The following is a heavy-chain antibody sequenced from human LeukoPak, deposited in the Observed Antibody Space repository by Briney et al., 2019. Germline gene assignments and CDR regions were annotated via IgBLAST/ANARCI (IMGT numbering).Heavy chain of an antibody. CDR1: GGSISSSSYY. V-gene: IGHV4-61*01. D-gene: IGHD3-9*01. Sequence: SETLSLTCTVSGGSISSSSYYWSWIRQPPGKGLEWIGYIYYSGSTNYNPSLKSRVTISVDTSKNQFSLKLSSVTAADTAVYYCASSLTGYQPFYYYYGMDVWGQGTTVTVSS. J-gene: IGHJ6*02. CDR2: IYYSGST. CDR3: ASSLTGYQPFYYYYGMDV.